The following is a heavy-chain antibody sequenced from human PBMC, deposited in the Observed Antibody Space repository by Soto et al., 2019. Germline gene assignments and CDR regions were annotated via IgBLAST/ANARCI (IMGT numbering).Heavy chain of an antibody. CDR1: GGSINSGGFY. CDR3: ARGGVDYYDSSGYYFSPYYFDY. V-gene: IGHV4-31*03. D-gene: IGHD3-22*01. Sequence: SETLSLTCTVSGGSINSGGFYWSWIRQHPGKGLEWIGYIYYSGSTYYNPSLKSRVTISVDRSKNQFSLKLSSVTAADTAVYYCARGGVDYYDSSGYYFSPYYFDYWGQGTLVTVSS. J-gene: IGHJ4*02. CDR2: IYYSGST.